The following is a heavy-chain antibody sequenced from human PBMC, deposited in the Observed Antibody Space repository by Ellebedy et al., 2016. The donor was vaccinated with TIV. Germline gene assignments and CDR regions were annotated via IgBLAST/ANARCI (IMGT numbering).Heavy chain of an antibody. CDR3: AKSLYGGNSV. D-gene: IGHD4-23*01. Sequence: GESLKISXAASGFTFSSHWVHWVRQAPGKGLVWVSRIKSDGTTTYADSVKGRFTISRDNAKNTLYLQMNSLRVEDTAIYYCAKSLYGGNSVWGQGTLVTVSS. CDR1: GFTFSSHW. V-gene: IGHV3-74*01. J-gene: IGHJ4*02. CDR2: IKSDGTT.